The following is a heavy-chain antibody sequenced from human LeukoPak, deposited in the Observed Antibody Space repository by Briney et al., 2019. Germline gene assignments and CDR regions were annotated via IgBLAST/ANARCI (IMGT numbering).Heavy chain of an antibody. D-gene: IGHD2-15*01. Sequence: GGSLRLSCAASGFTFSSHAMHWVRQAPGKGLEWVAFVSYDGRINSYADFVKGRFTISRDNSKNTLYLQMNTLRREDTAVYFCARGPGYLTDYWGRGTLVTVSS. CDR3: ARGPGYLTDY. CDR2: VSYDGRIN. J-gene: IGHJ4*02. CDR1: GFTFSSHA. V-gene: IGHV3-30*04.